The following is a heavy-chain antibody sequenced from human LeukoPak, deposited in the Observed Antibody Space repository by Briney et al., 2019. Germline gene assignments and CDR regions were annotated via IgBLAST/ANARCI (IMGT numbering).Heavy chain of an antibody. V-gene: IGHV1-69*06. CDR2: IIPIFGTA. J-gene: IGHJ3*02. CDR3: ARGYYGDYGGADAFGI. Sequence: ASVKVSCKASAGTFISYAISWVRQAPGQELEWMGGIIPIFGTANYAQKFQGRVTITAAKSTSTAYMELSSLRSEDTPVYNCARGYYGDYGGADAFGIWSQGRMVTVSS. CDR1: AGTFISYA. D-gene: IGHD4-17*01.